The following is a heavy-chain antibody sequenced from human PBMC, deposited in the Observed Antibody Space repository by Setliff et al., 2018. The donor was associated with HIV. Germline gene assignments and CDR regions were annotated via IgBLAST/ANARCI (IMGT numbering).Heavy chain of an antibody. D-gene: IGHD6-6*01. CDR1: GGSISSYY. CDR3: ARHVGYSSSSLDY. J-gene: IGHJ4*02. CDR2: IYYSGTT. V-gene: IGHV4-59*08. Sequence: PSETLSLTCTASGGSISSYYWSWIRQPPGKGLEWIGYIYYSGTTNYNPSLKSRVTISVDTSKNQFSLKLSSVTAADTAVYYCARHVGYSSSSLDYWGQGTLVTVSS.